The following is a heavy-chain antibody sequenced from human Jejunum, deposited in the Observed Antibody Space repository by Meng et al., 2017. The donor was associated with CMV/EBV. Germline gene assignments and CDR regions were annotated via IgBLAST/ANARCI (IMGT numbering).Heavy chain of an antibody. CDR2: IEHDGSNK. CDR3: AKDVGY. Sequence: QVLLVGSGGGVVQPGGSLRLSCAASGFTFSNYGIHWVRQAPGKGLEWVAFIEHDGSNKYYADSVKGRFTISRDNSKNTLYLQMNSLRVEDTAVYYCAKDVGYWGQGTLVTVSS. V-gene: IGHV3-30*02. D-gene: IGHD1-26*01. CDR1: GFTFSNYG. J-gene: IGHJ4*02.